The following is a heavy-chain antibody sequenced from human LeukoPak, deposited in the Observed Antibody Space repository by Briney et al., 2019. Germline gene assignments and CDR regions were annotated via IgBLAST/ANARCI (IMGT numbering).Heavy chain of an antibody. J-gene: IGHJ4*02. CDR1: GYTFTSYD. D-gene: IGHD4-17*01. V-gene: IGHV1-8*02. CDR3: ARGLSPTVVDY. CDR2: MNPISGNT. Sequence: SVKVSCKASGYTFTSYDINWVRQATGQGPEWMGWMNPISGNTGYAPKFQGRVTMTRNTTINTAYMELSRLRSEDTAVYYCARGLSPTVVDYWGQGALVTVSS.